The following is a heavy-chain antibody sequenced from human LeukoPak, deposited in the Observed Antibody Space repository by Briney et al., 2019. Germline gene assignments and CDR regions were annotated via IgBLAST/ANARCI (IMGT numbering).Heavy chain of an antibody. CDR2: INWNGAFT. CDR1: GFTFYDFG. J-gene: IGHJ3*01. CDR3: ARDLQTNNYDSSGIDF. V-gene: IGHV3-20*04. D-gene: IGHD3-22*01. Sequence: PGGSLRLSCAASGFTFYDFGMSWVRQAPGKGLEWVSGINWNGAFTGYAESVKGRFTISRDNAKNSLYLQMNSLRAEDTALYYCARDLQTNNYDSSGIDFWGQGTMVTVSS.